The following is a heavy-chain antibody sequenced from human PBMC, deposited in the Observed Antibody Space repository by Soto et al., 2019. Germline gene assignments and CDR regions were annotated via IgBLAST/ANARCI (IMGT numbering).Heavy chain of an antibody. J-gene: IGHJ6*02. CDR1: GGSISSGDYY. CDR3: ARDNILGILYGGMDV. D-gene: IGHD3-3*01. CDR2: IYYSGST. Sequence: KASETLSLTCTVSGGSISSGDYYWSWIRQPPGKGLEWIGYIYYSGSTYYNPSLKSRVTISVDTSKNQFSLKLSSVTAADTAVYYCARDNILGILYGGMDVLGQGTTVTVSS. V-gene: IGHV4-30-4*01.